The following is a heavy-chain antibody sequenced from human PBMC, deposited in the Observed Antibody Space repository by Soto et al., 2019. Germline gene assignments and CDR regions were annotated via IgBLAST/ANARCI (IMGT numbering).Heavy chain of an antibody. CDR3: ARGSSWGGIDYYSGMDV. V-gene: IGHV6-1*01. D-gene: IGHD6-13*01. CDR1: GDSVSSNTAA. J-gene: IGHJ6*02. CDR2: TYYRSKWYN. Sequence: PSQTLSLTCAISGDSVSSNTAAWNWIRQSPSRGLEWLGRTYYRSKWYNDYAVSVKSRITINPDTSKNQFSLQLNSVTPEDTAVYYCARGSSWGGIDYYSGMDVWGQGTTVTGSS.